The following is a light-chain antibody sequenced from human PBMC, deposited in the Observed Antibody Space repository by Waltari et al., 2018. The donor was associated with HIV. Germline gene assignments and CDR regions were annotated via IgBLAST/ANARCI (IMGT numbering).Light chain of an antibody. CDR2: EVS. V-gene: IGLV2-8*01. CDR1: SNAVGAYNF. J-gene: IGLJ2*01. CDR3: SSFTGVNTDVI. Sequence: QSALTQPPSASGSPGQSVTISCTGTSNAVGAYNFVSWYQNTPGKAPKRSIYEVSKRPSGVPDRFSASKSANTASLTVSGLQTEDEADYYCSSFTGVNTDVIFGGGTRLTVL.